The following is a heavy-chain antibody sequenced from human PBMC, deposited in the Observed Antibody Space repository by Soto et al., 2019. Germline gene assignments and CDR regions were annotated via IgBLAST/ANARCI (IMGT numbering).Heavy chain of an antibody. CDR2: INGGGGST. V-gene: IGHV3-23*01. CDR1: GFTFSSYA. Sequence: EVHLLESGGGLVQPGGSLRLSCAASGFTFSSYAMSWVRQAPGKGLEWVSAINGGGGSTYYADSVKGRFTISRDNSKNTLYLQLNSLRAEDTAVYFCAKDSGYGGYGTRWGLGTLVTVSS. J-gene: IGHJ4*02. D-gene: IGHD5-12*01. CDR3: AKDSGYGGYGTR.